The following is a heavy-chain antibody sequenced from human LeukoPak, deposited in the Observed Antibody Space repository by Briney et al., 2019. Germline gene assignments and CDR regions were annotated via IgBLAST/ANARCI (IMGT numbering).Heavy chain of an antibody. CDR3: ARGGGCSSTSCYWLYPFDY. CDR2: ISSSSSYI. V-gene: IGHV3-21*01. J-gene: IGHJ4*02. D-gene: IGHD2-2*01. CDR1: GLPFSSYR. Sequence: GGSLRLSCAVSGLPFSSYRMNSVPQATGKGLEWVSSISSSSSYIYYAASVKGPFTMSRDNAKNSLYLQMSSLRAEDTAVYYCARGGGCSSTSCYWLYPFDYWGEGTLVTVSS.